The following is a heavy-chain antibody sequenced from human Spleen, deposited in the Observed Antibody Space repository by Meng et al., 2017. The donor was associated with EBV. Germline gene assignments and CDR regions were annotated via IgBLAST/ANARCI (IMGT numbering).Heavy chain of an antibody. CDR2: IYYSGST. J-gene: IGHJ4*02. V-gene: IGHV4-61*01. CDR3: ARVRLYYDSSGPIDY. D-gene: IGHD3-22*01. CDR1: GGSVSSGSYY. Sequence: QAQRQESGPGLVKPSGTLSLTCTVSGGSVSSGSYYWSWIRQPPGKGLEWIGYIYYSGSTNYNPSLKSRVAISVDTSKNQFSLRLSSVTAADTAVYYCARVRLYYDSSGPIDYWGQGTLVTVSS.